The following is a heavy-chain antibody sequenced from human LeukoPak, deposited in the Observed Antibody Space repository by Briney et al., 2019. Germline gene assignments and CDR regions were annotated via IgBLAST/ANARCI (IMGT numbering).Heavy chain of an antibody. CDR3: ARGVLREQQLGLDY. CDR2: INAGNGNT. V-gene: IGHV1-3*01. Sequence: GASVKVPCKASGYTFTSYAIHWVRQAPGQRLEWMGWINAGNGNTQYSQKFQGRVTITRDTSASTAYMELSSLRSEDTAVYYCARGVLREQQLGLDYWGQGTLVTVSS. D-gene: IGHD6-13*01. J-gene: IGHJ4*02. CDR1: GYTFTSYA.